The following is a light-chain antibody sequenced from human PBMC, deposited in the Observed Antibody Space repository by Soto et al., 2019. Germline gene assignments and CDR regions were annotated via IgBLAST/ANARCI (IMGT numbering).Light chain of an antibody. CDR2: DAS. CDR1: QTVSTW. V-gene: IGKV1-5*01. Sequence: DIQMTQSPSTLSASVRDRVTITCRASQTVSTWLAWYQQKPGKAPKVMIYDASRLENGVPPRFSGSGSGTEFTLTISSLQPDDFATYYFQQYSTSSRTFGQGTKVEIK. J-gene: IGKJ1*01. CDR3: QQYSTSSRT.